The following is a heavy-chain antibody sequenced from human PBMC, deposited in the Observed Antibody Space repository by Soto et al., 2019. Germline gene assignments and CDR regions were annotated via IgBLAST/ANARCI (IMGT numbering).Heavy chain of an antibody. J-gene: IGHJ3*02. CDR3: ASADPNCSSTSCLYAFDI. Sequence: PSETLSLTCTVSGGFLSKFYWSWVRQTPEGGLEWIGYMFYSGGANYDPALKSRAAISLDMSKNQFSLKLSSVTAADTAVYYCASADPNCSSTSCLYAFDIWGQGTMVTVSS. CDR2: MFYSGGA. CDR1: GGFLSKFY. V-gene: IGHV4-59*01. D-gene: IGHD2-2*01.